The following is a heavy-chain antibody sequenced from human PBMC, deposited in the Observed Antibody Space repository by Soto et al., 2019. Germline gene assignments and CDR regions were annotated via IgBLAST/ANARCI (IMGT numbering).Heavy chain of an antibody. J-gene: IGHJ4*02. D-gene: IGHD6-19*01. CDR2: ISYRGNT. CDR1: GESVSSSRFY. Sequence: SETLSLTCSVSGESVSSSRFYYGWIRQSPGKGLEWIGSISYRGNTYYSLSLKSRVTISLDTSKNQFSLKLNSVTAADTALYYCARPDGSGWFYFDYWGQGTLVTVSS. CDR3: ARPDGSGWFYFDY. V-gene: IGHV4-39*01.